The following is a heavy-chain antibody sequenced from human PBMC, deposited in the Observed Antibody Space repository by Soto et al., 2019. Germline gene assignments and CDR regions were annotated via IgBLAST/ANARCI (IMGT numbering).Heavy chain of an antibody. CDR2: ISGSGGIT. Sequence: EVQLLESGGGLVRPGGSLRLSCAASGFTFSNYTMSWVRQAPGKGLEWVSSISGSGGITYIADSVKGRFTISRDNCKNTLYLQMNSLRAEDTAVYYCAKGYYDFWSGYINWGQGTLVTVSS. CDR3: AKGYYDFWSGYIN. J-gene: IGHJ4*02. CDR1: GFTFSNYT. D-gene: IGHD3-3*01. V-gene: IGHV3-23*01.